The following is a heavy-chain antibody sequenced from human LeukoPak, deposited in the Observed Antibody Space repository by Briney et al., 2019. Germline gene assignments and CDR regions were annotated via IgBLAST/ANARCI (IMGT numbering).Heavy chain of an antibody. CDR1: GYTFTGYY. Sequence: ASVKVSCKASGYTFTGYYMHWVRQAPGQGLEWMGWMNPNSGNTGYAQKFQGRVTMTRDMSTSTVYMELSSLRSEDTAVYYCARDLNSSSFPAEYFQHWGQGTLVTVSS. CDR2: MNPNSGNT. V-gene: IGHV1-46*01. CDR3: ARDLNSSSFPAEYFQH. D-gene: IGHD6-13*01. J-gene: IGHJ1*01.